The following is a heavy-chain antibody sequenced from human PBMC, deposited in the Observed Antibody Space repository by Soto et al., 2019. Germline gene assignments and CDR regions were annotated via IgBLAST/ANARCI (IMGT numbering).Heavy chain of an antibody. D-gene: IGHD3-10*01. CDR1: GGAFSGYY. V-gene: IGHV4-34*01. J-gene: IGHJ6*02. CDR2: INHSGST. Sequence: PPETLDLTCAVYGGAFSGYYWSWISEPPGKGLEWSGEINHSGSTNYNPSLKSRVTISVDTSKNQFSLQLSSVTAADTHVYYCARGGVTTVRGVNLSYYYYGMDVWGQGTTVT. CDR3: ARGGVTTVRGVNLSYYYYGMDV.